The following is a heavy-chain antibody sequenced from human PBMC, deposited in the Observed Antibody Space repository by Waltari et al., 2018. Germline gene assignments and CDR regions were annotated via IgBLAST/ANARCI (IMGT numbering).Heavy chain of an antibody. CDR1: GGSISSGSYY. V-gene: IGHV4-31*01. Sequence: QVQLLESGPGLVKPSQTLSLTCTVSGGSISSGSYYWSWIRQHPGKGPEWIGHIYYSGSTDYNPSLKGLLTISVDTSKNQFSLKLSSVTAADTAVYYCAGGLGYGGWYFDLWGRGTLVIVSS. CDR3: AGGLGYGGWYFDL. J-gene: IGHJ2*01. D-gene: IGHD4-17*01. CDR2: IYYSGST.